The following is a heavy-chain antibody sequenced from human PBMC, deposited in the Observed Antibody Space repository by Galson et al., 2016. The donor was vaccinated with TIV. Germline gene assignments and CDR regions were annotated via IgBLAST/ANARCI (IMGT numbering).Heavy chain of an antibody. V-gene: IGHV1-18*01. CDR2: ISAYSGNT. CDR1: GYTFTIYG. CDR3: ARDHGELRDFHYYGMDV. D-gene: IGHD1-7*01. Sequence: QSGAEVKKPGASVKVSCKAPGYTFTIYGISWVRQAPGQGLEWMGWISAYSGNTDYAQKLRGRLTMTRDKSTATAFMELRSLRSDDTAVYYCARDHGELRDFHYYGMDVWGQGTTVTVSS. J-gene: IGHJ6*02.